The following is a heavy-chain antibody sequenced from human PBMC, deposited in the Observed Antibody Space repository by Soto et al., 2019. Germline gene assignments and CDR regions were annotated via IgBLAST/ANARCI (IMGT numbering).Heavy chain of an antibody. CDR1: GGSISSYY. Sequence: SETLSLTCTVSGGSISSYYWSWIRQPPGKGLEWIGYIYYSGSTNYNPSLKSRVTISVDTSKNQFSLKLSSVTAAYTAVYYCARDKYSSGWYYFDYWGQGTLVTVSS. CDR3: ARDKYSSGWYYFDY. V-gene: IGHV4-59*01. CDR2: IYYSGST. J-gene: IGHJ4*02. D-gene: IGHD6-19*01.